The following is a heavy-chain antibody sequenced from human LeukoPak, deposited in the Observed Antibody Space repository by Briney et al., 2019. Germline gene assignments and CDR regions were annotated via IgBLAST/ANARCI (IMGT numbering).Heavy chain of an antibody. CDR3: ARANYDFWSGYYPSPYGMDV. CDR2: ISAYNGNT. V-gene: IGHV1-18*01. J-gene: IGHJ6*02. D-gene: IGHD3-3*01. Sequence: ASVTVSCKASGYTFTSYGISWEQQAPGQGLEWMGWISAYNGNTNYAQKLQGRVTMTTDTSTNTAYMELRSLRSDDTAVYYCARANYDFWSGYYPSPYGMDVWGQGTTVTVSS. CDR1: GYTFTSYG.